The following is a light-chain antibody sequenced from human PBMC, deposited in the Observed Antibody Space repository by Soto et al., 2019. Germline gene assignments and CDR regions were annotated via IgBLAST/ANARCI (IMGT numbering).Light chain of an antibody. CDR3: MQALQTPIT. V-gene: IGKV2-28*01. J-gene: IGKJ5*01. CDR2: LGS. Sequence: DFVMSQSPLSLPVTLGEPASISCRSGQSLQHRNGYNYLSWYLQKPGQSPQLLIYLGSLRASGVTDRFRGSGSGTDFTLKISRVEAEDVGVYYCMQALQTPITVGQGTRLEIE. CDR1: QSLQHRNGYNY.